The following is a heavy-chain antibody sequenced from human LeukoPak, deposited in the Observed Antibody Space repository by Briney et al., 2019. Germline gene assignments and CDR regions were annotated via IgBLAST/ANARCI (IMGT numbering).Heavy chain of an antibody. J-gene: IGHJ4*02. CDR2: INPSGGST. CDR3: ARVARDRIAVAGLDY. D-gene: IGHD6-19*01. V-gene: IGHV1-46*01. Sequence: ASVKVSCKASGYTFTSYYMHWVRQAPGQGLEWMGIINPSGGSTSNAQKFQGRVTMTRDTSTSTVYMELSSLRSEDTAVYYCARVARDRIAVAGLDYWGQGTLVTVSS. CDR1: GYTFTSYY.